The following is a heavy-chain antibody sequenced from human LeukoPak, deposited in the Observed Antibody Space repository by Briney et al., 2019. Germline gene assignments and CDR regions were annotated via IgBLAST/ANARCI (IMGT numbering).Heavy chain of an antibody. CDR3: ARGRVSSSTWYSTYYHHFYMDV. CDR2: VDHTGST. CDR1: DDSITMYY. D-gene: IGHD1-1*01. V-gene: IGHV4-59*01. J-gene: IGHJ6*03. Sequence: PSETLSLTCSVSDDSITMYYWTWIRQPPGKGLEWIGYVDHTGSTNFNPSLNGRVSISRDTTKNLFSLRLRSVTAADTAVYFCARGRVSSSTWYSTYYHHFYMDVWGKGTTVTVSS.